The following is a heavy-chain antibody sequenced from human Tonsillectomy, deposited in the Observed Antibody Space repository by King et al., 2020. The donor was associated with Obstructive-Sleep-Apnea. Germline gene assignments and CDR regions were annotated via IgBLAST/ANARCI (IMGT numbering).Heavy chain of an antibody. D-gene: IGHD6-13*01. CDR3: ARSRSAAAAGNFDY. J-gene: IGHJ4*02. CDR1: GYTFTSYG. V-gene: IGHV1-18*04. Sequence: QLVQSGAEVKKPGASVKVSCKASGYTFTSYGISWVRQVPGQGLEWMGLISAYNGNTNYAQKLQGGVTMTTETSPSTAYMELRSLRSDDTAVYYCARSRSAAAAGNFDYWGQGTLVTVSS. CDR2: ISAYNGNT.